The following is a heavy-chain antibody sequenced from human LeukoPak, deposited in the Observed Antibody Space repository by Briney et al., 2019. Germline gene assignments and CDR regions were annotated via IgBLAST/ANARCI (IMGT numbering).Heavy chain of an antibody. V-gene: IGHV4-59*01. CDR2: IYYSGST. J-gene: IGHJ2*01. D-gene: IGHD2-2*01. CDR1: DGYISSNY. Sequence: PSETLSLTCTVSDGYISSNYWSWIRQPPGKGLECIGYIYYSGSTNYNPSLKSRITISVDTSKNQFSLKLSSVTAADTAMYNCARTAMIAAAMHTWCFDLWGRGTLVTVSS. CDR3: ARTAMIAAAMHTWCFDL.